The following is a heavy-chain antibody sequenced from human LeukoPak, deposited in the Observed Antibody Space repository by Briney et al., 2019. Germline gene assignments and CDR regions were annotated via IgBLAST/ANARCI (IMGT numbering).Heavy chain of an antibody. J-gene: IGHJ5*02. CDR3: ARGQVAAAGTNWFDP. CDR2: MNPNSGNT. V-gene: IGHV1-8*02. Sequence: ASVKVSCKASGGTFSSYAISWVRQAPGQGLEWMGWMNPNSGNTGYAQKFQGRVTMTRNTSISTAYMELSSLRSEDTAVYYCARGQVAAAGTNWFDPWGQGTLVTVSS. D-gene: IGHD6-13*01. CDR1: GGTFSSYA.